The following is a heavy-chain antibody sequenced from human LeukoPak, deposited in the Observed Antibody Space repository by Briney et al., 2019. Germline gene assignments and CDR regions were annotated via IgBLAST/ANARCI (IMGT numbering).Heavy chain of an antibody. V-gene: IGHV4-59*01. CDR1: GGSISSYY. Sequence: PSETLSLTCTVSGGSISSYYWSWIRQPPGKGLEWIRYIYYSGSTNYNPSLKSRVTISVDTSKNQFSLKLSSVTAADTAVYYCARSYYYDSSGYYYDYWGQGTLVTVSS. CDR2: IYYSGST. D-gene: IGHD3-22*01. J-gene: IGHJ4*02. CDR3: ARSYYYDSSGYYYDY.